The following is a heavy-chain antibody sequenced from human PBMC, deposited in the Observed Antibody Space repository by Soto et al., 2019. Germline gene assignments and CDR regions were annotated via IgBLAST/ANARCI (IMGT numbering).Heavy chain of an antibody. D-gene: IGHD6-6*01. CDR2: IYLDDDK. CDR1: GFSLSTSGVG. V-gene: IGHV2-5*02. CDR3: AHRRGAARRPFWFDP. J-gene: IGHJ5*02. Sequence: QITLKESGPTLVKPTQTLTLTCTFSGFSLSTSGVGVGWIRKPPGKALEWLALIYLDDDKRYSPSLKSRLTITKDTTKNQVVLTMTNMDPVDTATYSCAHRRGAARRPFWFDPWGQGTLVTVSS.